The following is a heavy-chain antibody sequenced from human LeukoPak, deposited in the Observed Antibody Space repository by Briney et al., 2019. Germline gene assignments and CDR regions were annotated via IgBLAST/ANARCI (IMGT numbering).Heavy chain of an antibody. CDR3: AKVPAMYARYSGTFDY. Sequence: GGSLRLSCAASGFTFSSYAMSWVRQAPGKGLEWVSAISGSGGSTYYADSVKGRFTISRDNSKNTLYLQMNSLRAEDTAVYYCAKVPAMYARYSGTFDYWGQGTLVTVSS. CDR1: GFTFSSYA. V-gene: IGHV3-23*01. J-gene: IGHJ4*02. D-gene: IGHD2-8*01. CDR2: ISGSGGST.